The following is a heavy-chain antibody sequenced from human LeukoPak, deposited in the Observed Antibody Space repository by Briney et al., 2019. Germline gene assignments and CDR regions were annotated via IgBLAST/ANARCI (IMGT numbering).Heavy chain of an antibody. D-gene: IGHD1-26*01. Sequence: ASVKVSCKASGYTFTSYYMHWVRQAPGQGLEWMGIINPTGGSTTYAQKFQGRVTMTRDTSTSTVYMELSSLRSEDTAVYYCARQMTPHGNFDYWGQGTLVTVSS. J-gene: IGHJ4*02. V-gene: IGHV1-46*01. CDR1: GYTFTSYY. CDR2: INPTGGST. CDR3: ARQMTPHGNFDY.